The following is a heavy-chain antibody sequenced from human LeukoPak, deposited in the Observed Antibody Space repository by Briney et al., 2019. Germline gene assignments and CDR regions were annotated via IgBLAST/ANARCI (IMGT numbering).Heavy chain of an antibody. J-gene: IGHJ4*02. V-gene: IGHV4-34*01. Sequence: SETLSLTCAVYGGSFSGYYWSWIRQPPGKGLEWIGEINHSGSTNYNPSLKSRVTISVDTSKNRFSLKLSSVTAADTAVYYCASEALGYCSGGSCYGYWGQGTLVTVSS. CDR1: GGSFSGYY. CDR2: INHSGST. D-gene: IGHD2-15*01. CDR3: ASEALGYCSGGSCYGY.